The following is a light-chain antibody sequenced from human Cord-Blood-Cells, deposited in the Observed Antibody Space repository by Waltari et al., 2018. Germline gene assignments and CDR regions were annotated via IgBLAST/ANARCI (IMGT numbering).Light chain of an antibody. CDR3: YSTDSSGNV. CDR1: ALPKTY. Sequence: SYELTQPPSVSVSPGQTARITSSGDALPKTYAYWYQQKSGQAPVLVIYEDSKRPSGIPERFSGSSSGTMATLTISGAQVEDEADYYCYSTDSSGNVFGTGTKVTVL. V-gene: IGLV3-10*01. J-gene: IGLJ1*01. CDR2: EDS.